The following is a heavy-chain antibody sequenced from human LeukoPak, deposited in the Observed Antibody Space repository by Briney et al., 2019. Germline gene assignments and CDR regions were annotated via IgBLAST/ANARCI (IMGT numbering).Heavy chain of an antibody. V-gene: IGHV1-8*03. CDR1: GYTFTSYD. CDR2: MNPNSGNT. CDR3: ARRGRAARGFDP. J-gene: IGHJ5*02. Sequence: ASVKVSCKASGYTFTSYDINWVRRATGQGLEWMGWMNPNSGNTGYAQKFQGRVTITRNTSISTAYMELSSLRSEDTAVYYCARRGRAARGFDPWGQGTLVIVSS. D-gene: IGHD6-6*01.